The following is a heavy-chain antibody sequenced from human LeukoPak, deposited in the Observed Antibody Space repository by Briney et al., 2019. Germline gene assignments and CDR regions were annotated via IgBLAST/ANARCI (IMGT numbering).Heavy chain of an antibody. CDR3: ARLSRERYGDYRGHFDY. V-gene: IGHV4-4*07. Sequence: SETLSLTCTVSGASISNYYWSWIRQPAGKGLEWIGRIYPSGSTNYNPSLKSRVTMSVDTSKNQFSLKLRSLTAADTAVYYCARLSRERYGDYRGHFDYWGQGTLVTVSS. CDR2: IYPSGST. J-gene: IGHJ4*02. D-gene: IGHD4-17*01. CDR1: GASISNYY.